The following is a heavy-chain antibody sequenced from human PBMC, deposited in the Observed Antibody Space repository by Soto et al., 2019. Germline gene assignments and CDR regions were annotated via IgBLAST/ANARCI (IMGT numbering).Heavy chain of an antibody. CDR1: GGSISSGGYY. Sequence: QVQLQESGPGLVKPSQTLSLTCTVSGGSISSGGYYWSWIRQHPGKGLEWIGYIYYSGSTYYNPSLKSRVPLSVATSKNQSSLKLSSVTAADTAVYYCARAERRASYYYYYGMDVWGQGTTVTVSS. J-gene: IGHJ6*02. CDR2: IYYSGST. CDR3: ARAERRASYYYYYGMDV. V-gene: IGHV4-31*03.